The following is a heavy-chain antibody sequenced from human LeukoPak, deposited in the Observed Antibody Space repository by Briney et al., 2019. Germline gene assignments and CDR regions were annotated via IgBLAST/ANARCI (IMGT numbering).Heavy chain of an antibody. CDR3: ARGSRGYCSGGSCSSGAFDI. V-gene: IGHV4-4*07. J-gene: IGHJ3*02. Sequence: SQTLSLTCTVSGGSISSYYWTWIRQPAGKGLEWIGRIHTSGNTNYSPALKSRVTMSVDTSKNQFSLKLSSVTAADTAVYYCARGSRGYCSGGSCSSGAFDIWGQGTMVTVSS. CDR2: IHTSGNT. CDR1: GGSISSYY. D-gene: IGHD2-15*01.